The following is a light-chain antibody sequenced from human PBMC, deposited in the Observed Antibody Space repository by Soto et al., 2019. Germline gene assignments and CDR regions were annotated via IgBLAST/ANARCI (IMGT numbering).Light chain of an antibody. CDR2: WAS. J-gene: IGKJ1*01. Sequence: DIVMTQSPDSLAVSLGERATINCKSSQSVLSSSNNKNYLAWYQQKPRQPPTLLIYWASTRESGVPDRFSGSGSGTDFTLTIASLQAEDVAVYYCQQYYNVPRTFGQGTKVDIK. CDR1: QSVLSSSNNKNY. V-gene: IGKV4-1*01. CDR3: QQYYNVPRT.